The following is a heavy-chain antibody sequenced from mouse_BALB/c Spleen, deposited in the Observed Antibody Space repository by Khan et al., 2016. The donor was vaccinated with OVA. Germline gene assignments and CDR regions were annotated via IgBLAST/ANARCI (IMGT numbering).Heavy chain of an antibody. V-gene: IGHV2-6-1*01. CDR2: IWSDGST. D-gene: IGHD2-10*01. CDR1: GFSLTNYG. Sequence: QVQLQQPGPGLVAPSQSLSITCTISGFSLTNYGVHWVRQPPGKGLEWLVVIWSDGSTTYNSALKSRLTISKDNSKSQVFLIMNSLQTDDTAVYFCARQPYYHYNIMDYWGQGTSVTVSS. J-gene: IGHJ4*01. CDR3: ARQPYYHYNIMDY.